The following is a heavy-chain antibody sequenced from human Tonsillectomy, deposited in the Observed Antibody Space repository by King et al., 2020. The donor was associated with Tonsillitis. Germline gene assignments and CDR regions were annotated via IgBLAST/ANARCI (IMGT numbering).Heavy chain of an antibody. CDR3: ARYVSYYDGSGYVYAMDV. J-gene: IGHJ6*02. D-gene: IGHD3-22*01. V-gene: IGHV3-21*01. Sequence: VQLVESGGGLVKPGGSLRLSCEASGFTFTSYTMNWVRQAPGKGLEWVSSISISSSYIYYADSVKGRFTISRDNAKNSLYLQMNSLRAEDTAVYYCARYVSYYDGSGYVYAMDVWGQGTTVTVSS. CDR2: ISISSSYI. CDR1: GFTFTSYT.